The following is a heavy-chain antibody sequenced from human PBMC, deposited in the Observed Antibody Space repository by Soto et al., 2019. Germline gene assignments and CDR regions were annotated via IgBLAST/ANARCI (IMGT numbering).Heavy chain of an antibody. CDR2: IYTSGST. J-gene: IGHJ4*02. V-gene: IGHV4-4*07. D-gene: IGHD3-9*01. CDR3: ARDYHILTNGHX. CDR1: GGSISSYY. Sequence: KTSETLSLTFTVSGGSISSYYWSWIRQPAGKGLEWISRIYTSGSTNYNPSLKSRVTMSVDTSKNQFSLKLSSVTAADTAVYYCARDYHILTNGHXWGQATLVTVSX.